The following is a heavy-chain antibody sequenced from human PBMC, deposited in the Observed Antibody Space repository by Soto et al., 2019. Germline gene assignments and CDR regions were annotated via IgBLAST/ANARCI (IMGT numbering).Heavy chain of an antibody. CDR2: IWYDGSNK. J-gene: IGHJ6*02. D-gene: IGHD3-3*01. V-gene: IGHV3-33*01. CDR3: ARDRGYYDVWSGYWFIGMDV. CDR1: GFTFSSYG. Sequence: GGSLILSCAASGFTFSSYGMHWVRQAPGKGLEWVAVIWYDGSNKYYADSVKGRFTISRDNSKNTLYLQMNSLRAEDTAGYYCARDRGYYDVWSGYWFIGMDVWGQGNTVTV.